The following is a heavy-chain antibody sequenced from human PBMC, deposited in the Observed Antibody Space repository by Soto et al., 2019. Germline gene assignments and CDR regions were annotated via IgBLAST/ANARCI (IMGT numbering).Heavy chain of an antibody. CDR1: GYTFTSYA. V-gene: IGHV1-3*01. D-gene: IGHD6-13*01. Sequence: GASVKVSCKASGYTFTSYAMHWVRQAPGQRLEWMGWINAGNGNTKYSQKFQGRVTITRDTSASTAYMELSSLRSEDTAVYYCASAPRPPRYSSSWYPLRYWGQGTLVTVSS. J-gene: IGHJ4*02. CDR3: ASAPRPPRYSSSWYPLRY. CDR2: INAGNGNT.